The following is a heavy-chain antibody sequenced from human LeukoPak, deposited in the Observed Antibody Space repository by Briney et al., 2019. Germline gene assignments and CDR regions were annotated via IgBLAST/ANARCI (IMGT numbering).Heavy chain of an antibody. J-gene: IGHJ4*02. CDR1: GGSISSYY. Sequence: SETLPLTCTVSGGSISSYYWSWIRQPPAKGLEGMGYIYYSGSTNYSPSLKCGATISVAPSKVQFSLKLSSVTAADTAVCYCARQGRNHYDSSGYYRLELYFDYWGQGTLVTVSS. CDR2: IYYSGST. V-gene: IGHV4-59*08. D-gene: IGHD3-22*01. CDR3: ARQGRNHYDSSGYYRLELYFDY.